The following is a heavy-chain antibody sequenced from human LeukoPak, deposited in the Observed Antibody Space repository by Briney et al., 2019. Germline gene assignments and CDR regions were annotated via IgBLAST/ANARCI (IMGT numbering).Heavy chain of an antibody. Sequence: GGSLRLSCAAAGFTFSSYWMSWVRQAPGKGLEWVSSISSSSSYLYYADSVKGRFTISRDNAKNSLYLQINCLRAEDTAVYYCARDPHCSSTSCRVYYYGMDVWDQGTTVTVSS. CDR2: ISSSSSYL. V-gene: IGHV3-21*01. CDR1: GFTFSSYW. D-gene: IGHD2-2*01. CDR3: ARDPHCSSTSCRVYYYGMDV. J-gene: IGHJ6*02.